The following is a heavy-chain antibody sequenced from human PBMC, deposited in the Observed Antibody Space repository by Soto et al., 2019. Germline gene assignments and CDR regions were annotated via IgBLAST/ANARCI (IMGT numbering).Heavy chain of an antibody. Sequence: QVQLQQRGAGLLKPSETLSLTCVVSDESFSGYYWSWIRQPPGKGLEWIGDIDHSGSIHYNPSLKSRLTMSVDTSRKHFSLRLSSVTAADAGTYFCSRGRPPRYWGQGTQVTVAS. CDR1: DESFSGYY. CDR2: IDHSGSI. V-gene: IGHV4-34*02. J-gene: IGHJ4*02. CDR3: SRGRPPRY.